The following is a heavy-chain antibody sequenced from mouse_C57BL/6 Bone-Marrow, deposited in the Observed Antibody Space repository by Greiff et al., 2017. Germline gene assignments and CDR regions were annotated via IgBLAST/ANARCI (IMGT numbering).Heavy chain of an antibody. CDR2: IYPGDGDT. J-gene: IGHJ3*01. Sequence: QVQLQQSGPELVKPGASVKISCKASGYAFSSSWMNWVKQRPGKGLEWIGRIYPGDGDTNYNGKFKGKATLTADKSSSTAYMQLSSLTSEDSAVYCCARDYYGSSAWFAYWGQGTLVTVSA. D-gene: IGHD1-1*01. CDR3: ARDYYGSSAWFAY. CDR1: GYAFSSSW. V-gene: IGHV1-82*01.